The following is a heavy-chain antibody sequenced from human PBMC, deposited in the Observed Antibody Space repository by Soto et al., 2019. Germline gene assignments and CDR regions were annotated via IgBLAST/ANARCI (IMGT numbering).Heavy chain of an antibody. Sequence: EVQLLESGGGLVQPGGSLRLACAASVFTFSSYAMSWVRQAPGKGLEWGSAISGSGGSTYYADSVKGRFTISRDNSKNTLYLQMNSLRAEDTAVYYCAKVGGYSDGYFDYWGQGTLVTVSS. CDR1: VFTFSSYA. CDR2: ISGSGGST. V-gene: IGHV3-23*01. J-gene: IGHJ4*02. CDR3: AKVGGYSDGYFDY. D-gene: IGHD5-18*01.